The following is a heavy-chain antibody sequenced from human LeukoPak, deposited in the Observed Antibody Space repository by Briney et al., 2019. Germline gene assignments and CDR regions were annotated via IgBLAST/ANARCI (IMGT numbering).Heavy chain of an antibody. Sequence: GGSLSLSCAASGFTFSSYWMSWVRQAPGKGLEWVANIKEDGSQKNYVDSVKGRFTISRDNAKKSLYLQMISLRAEDTAVYYCARDRPSGSYDYWGQGALVTVSS. CDR1: GFTFSSYW. J-gene: IGHJ4*02. CDR2: IKEDGSQK. D-gene: IGHD1-26*01. V-gene: IGHV3-7*01. CDR3: ARDRPSGSYDY.